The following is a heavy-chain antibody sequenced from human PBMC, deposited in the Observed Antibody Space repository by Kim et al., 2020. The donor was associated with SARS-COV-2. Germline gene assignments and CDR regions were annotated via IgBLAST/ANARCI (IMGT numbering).Heavy chain of an antibody. CDR2: I. Sequence: IYCAGYVRGRITISRDNAKNSLYLKMNSLRDEDTAVYFCVRDRMGGAFDIWGQGTMVTVSS. D-gene: IGHD3-16*01. CDR3: VRDRMGGAFDI. J-gene: IGHJ3*02. V-gene: IGHV3-48*02.